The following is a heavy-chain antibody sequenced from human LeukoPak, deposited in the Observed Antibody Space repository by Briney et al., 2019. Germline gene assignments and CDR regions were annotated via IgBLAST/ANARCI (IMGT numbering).Heavy chain of an antibody. CDR1: GFTFSSYA. D-gene: IGHD2-21*02. Sequence: GGSLRLSCAASGFTFSSYAMHWVRQAPGKGLEWVAVISYDGSNKYYADSVKGRFTISRDNSKNTLYLQMNSLRAEDTAVYYCAKALVTAFDYWGQGTLVTVSS. V-gene: IGHV3-30-3*01. CDR2: ISYDGSNK. J-gene: IGHJ4*02. CDR3: AKALVTAFDY.